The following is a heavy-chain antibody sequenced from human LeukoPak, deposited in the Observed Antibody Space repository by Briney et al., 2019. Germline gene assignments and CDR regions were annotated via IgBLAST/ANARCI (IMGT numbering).Heavy chain of an antibody. V-gene: IGHV3-23*01. CDR1: EFTFSSCA. Sequence: GGSLRLSCAASEFTFSSCAMSWVRQAPGEGLEWVSVISGSGGSTYYADSVKGRFTISRDNSKNTLYLQMDSLRAEDTAVYYCARARGRDGYKDELDYWGQGTLVTVSS. J-gene: IGHJ4*02. CDR2: ISGSGGST. CDR3: ARARGRDGYKDELDY. D-gene: IGHD5-24*01.